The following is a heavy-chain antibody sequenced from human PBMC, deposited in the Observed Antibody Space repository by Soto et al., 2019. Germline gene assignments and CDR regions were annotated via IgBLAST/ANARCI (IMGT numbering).Heavy chain of an antibody. CDR3: ARAGGLGAVAVDY. CDR1: GGSISSGGYS. V-gene: IGHV4-30-2*01. CDR2: IYHSGST. D-gene: IGHD6-19*01. Sequence: QLQLQESGSGLVKPSQTLSLTCAVSGGSISSGGYSWGWIRQPPGKGLEWIGYIYHSGSTYSNPSLKSRATISVDRSKNQFSLKLSSVTAADTAVYYCARAGGLGAVAVDYWGQGTLVTVSS. J-gene: IGHJ4*02.